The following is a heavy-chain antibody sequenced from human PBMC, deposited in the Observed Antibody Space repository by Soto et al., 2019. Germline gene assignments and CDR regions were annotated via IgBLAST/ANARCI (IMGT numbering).Heavy chain of an antibody. J-gene: IGHJ5*02. D-gene: IGHD6-6*01. CDR2: LYTSGTT. Sequence: PSETLSLTCTVSGGSINSNYWSWIRQPAGKGLEWIGRLYTSGTTNYNPSLQSRVTMSVDTSRNQVLLKLTSVTAADTAVYYCARERAAPSWIDPWGQGTLVTVSS. CDR3: ARERAAPSWIDP. CDR1: GGSINSNY. V-gene: IGHV4-4*07.